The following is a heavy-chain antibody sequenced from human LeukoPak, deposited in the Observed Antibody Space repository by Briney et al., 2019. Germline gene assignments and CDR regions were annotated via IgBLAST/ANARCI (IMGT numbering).Heavy chain of an antibody. CDR2: INPNNGGT. J-gene: IGHJ3*01. V-gene: IGHV1-2*06. CDR1: GSTFTDYF. D-gene: IGHD6-13*01. CDR3: ARAGASSRWANGAFDL. Sequence: ASVKVSCKASGSTFTDYFMHWVRQAPGQGLEWMGRINPNNGGTDYAQKFQGRVTMTRDTSISTAYMDLSRLRSDDTAVYYCARAGASSRWANGAFDLWGQGTMVTVSS.